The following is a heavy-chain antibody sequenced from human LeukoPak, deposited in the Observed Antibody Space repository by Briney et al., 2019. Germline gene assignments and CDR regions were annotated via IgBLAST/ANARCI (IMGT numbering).Heavy chain of an antibody. Sequence: GASVKVSCKASGYTFTGYYMHWVRQAPGQGLEWMGWINPNSGGTNYAQKFQGRVTMTRDTSISPAYMELSRLRSDDTAEYYCASRGYSSSWYYAFDIWGQGTMVTVSS. CDR2: INPNSGGT. D-gene: IGHD6-13*01. J-gene: IGHJ3*02. V-gene: IGHV1-2*02. CDR1: GYTFTGYY. CDR3: ASRGYSSSWYYAFDI.